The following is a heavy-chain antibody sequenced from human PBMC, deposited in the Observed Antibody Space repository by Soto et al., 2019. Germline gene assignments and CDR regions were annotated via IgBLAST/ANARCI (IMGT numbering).Heavy chain of an antibody. J-gene: IGHJ3*02. CDR1: GFTVSSNY. V-gene: IGHV3-53*01. Sequence: EVQLVESGGGLIQPGGSLRLSCAASGFTVSSNYMSWVRQAPGKGLEWVSVIYSGGSTYYADSVKGRFTISRDNSKNTLYLQMNRLRAEDTAVYYCARDRYSDAFDIWGQGTMVTVSS. CDR3: ARDRYSDAFDI. D-gene: IGHD1-1*01. CDR2: IYSGGST.